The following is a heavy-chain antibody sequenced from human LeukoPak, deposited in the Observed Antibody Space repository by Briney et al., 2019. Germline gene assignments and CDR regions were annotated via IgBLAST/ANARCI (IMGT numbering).Heavy chain of an antibody. V-gene: IGHV3-7*03. Sequence: PGGSLRLSCAASGFTFSSYWMSWVREAPGKGLERLANIKQDGSEKYYVESVKGRFTISRDNAKNSLYLKMNSLRAEDTALYYCARGLLYYFDYWGQGTLVTVSS. CDR2: IKQDGSEK. J-gene: IGHJ4*02. CDR3: ARGLLYYFDY. D-gene: IGHD2-15*01. CDR1: GFTFSSYW.